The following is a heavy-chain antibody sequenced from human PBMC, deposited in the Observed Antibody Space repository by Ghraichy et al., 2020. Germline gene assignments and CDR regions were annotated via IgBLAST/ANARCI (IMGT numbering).Heavy chain of an antibody. Sequence: ASVKVSCKVSGYTLTELSMHWVRQAPGKGLEWMGGFDPEDGETIYAQKFQGRVTMTEDTSTDTAYMELSSLRSEDTAVYYCATDLNGVVTKRLYYYYGMDVWGQGTTVTVSS. CDR1: GYTLTELS. V-gene: IGHV1-24*01. CDR3: ATDLNGVVTKRLYYYYGMDV. J-gene: IGHJ6*02. CDR2: FDPEDGET. D-gene: IGHD2-21*02.